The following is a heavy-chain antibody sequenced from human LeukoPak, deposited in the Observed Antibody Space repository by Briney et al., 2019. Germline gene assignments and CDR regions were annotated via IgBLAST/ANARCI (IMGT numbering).Heavy chain of an antibody. CDR1: GFTFSNYD. J-gene: IGHJ5*02. V-gene: IGHV3-30*02. D-gene: IGHD2-2*01. CDR2: ILYDGSNE. Sequence: GGSLRLSCAASGFTFSNYDMHWVRQAPGKGLEWVTFILYDGSNEYYADSVKGRFTISRDNSKNTLYLQMNSLRAGDTAVYYCAKLTNSWFDPWGQGTLVAVSS. CDR3: AKLTNSWFDP.